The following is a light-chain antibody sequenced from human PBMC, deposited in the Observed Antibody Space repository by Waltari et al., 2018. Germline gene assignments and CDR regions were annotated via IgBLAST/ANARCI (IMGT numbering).Light chain of an antibody. Sequence: DIQMTQSPSTLSAAVGERFTTTWRASQCTKIWLTWYQQKPGKAPNLLIYKAATLQSGVPSRYSGSGPGTEFALTINSLQPDDFATYCCQHHDTSPWRLGQGTKV. CDR2: KAA. V-gene: IGKV1-5*03. J-gene: IGKJ1*01. CDR1: QCTKIW. CDR3: QHHDTSPWR.